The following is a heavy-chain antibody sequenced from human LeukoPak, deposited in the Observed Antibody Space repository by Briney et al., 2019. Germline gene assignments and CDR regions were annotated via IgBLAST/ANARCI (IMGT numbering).Heavy chain of an antibody. V-gene: IGHV1-69*06. D-gene: IGHD3-22*01. J-gene: IGHJ4*02. Sequence: GASVKVSCKASGGTFSNYAISWVRQAPGQGLEWMGGIIPIFGTANYAQKFQGRVTITADKSTSTAYMELSSLRSEDTAVYYCAANYYDSSGYLDYWGQGTLVTVSS. CDR1: GGTFSNYA. CDR2: IIPIFGTA. CDR3: AANYYDSSGYLDY.